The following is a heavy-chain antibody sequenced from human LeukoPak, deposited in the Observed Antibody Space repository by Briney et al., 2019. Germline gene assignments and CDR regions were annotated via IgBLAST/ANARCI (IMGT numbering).Heavy chain of an antibody. J-gene: IGHJ3*02. CDR3: AKGVAAAGIGLSDAFDI. Sequence: PGGSLRLSCAASGFTFDDYAMHWVRQAPGKGLEWVSGISWNSGSIGYADSVKGRFTISRDNAKNSLYLQMNSLRAEDMALYYCAKGVAAAGIGLSDAFDIWGQGTMVTVSS. D-gene: IGHD6-13*01. V-gene: IGHV3-9*03. CDR1: GFTFDDYA. CDR2: ISWNSGSI.